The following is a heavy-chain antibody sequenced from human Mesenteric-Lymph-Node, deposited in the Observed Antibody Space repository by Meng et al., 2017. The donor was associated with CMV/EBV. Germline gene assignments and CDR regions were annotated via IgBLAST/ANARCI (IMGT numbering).Heavy chain of an antibody. CDR1: GFTFSSYS. Sequence: GGPLRLSCAASGFTFSSYSMNWVRQAPGKGLEWVSYITGSGGTIYYADSVKGRFTVSRDNPKNSLYLQMNSLRAEDTAVYYCARLGDFWSGYYTFDYWGLGILVTVSS. CDR3: ARLGDFWSGYYTFDY. D-gene: IGHD3-3*01. J-gene: IGHJ4*02. V-gene: IGHV3-48*04. CDR2: ITGSGGTI.